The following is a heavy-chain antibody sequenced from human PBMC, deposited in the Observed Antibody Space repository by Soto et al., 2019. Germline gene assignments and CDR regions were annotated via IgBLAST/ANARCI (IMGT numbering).Heavy chain of an antibody. D-gene: IGHD3-3*01. CDR1: GFTFSSYA. V-gene: IGHV3-30-3*01. Sequence: GGSLRLSCVASGFTFSSYAMHWVRQAPGKGLEWVAVISYDGSNKYYADSVKGRFTISRDNSKNTLYLQMNSLRAEDTAVYYCARGRRITIFGVVTSIYSYYYGMDVWGQGTTVTVS. J-gene: IGHJ6*01. CDR2: ISYDGSNK. CDR3: ARGRRITIFGVVTSIYSYYYGMDV.